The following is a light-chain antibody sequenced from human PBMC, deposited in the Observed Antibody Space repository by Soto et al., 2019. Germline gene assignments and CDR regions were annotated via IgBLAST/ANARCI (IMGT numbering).Light chain of an antibody. CDR2: DVS. Sequence: QSALTQPASVSGSPGQSITISCTGTSSDVGGYNYVSWYRQYAGKAPKLMIYDVSNRPSGVSNRFSGSKSGNTASLTISGLQAEDEADYYCSSYTSSSTLVVFGGGTKLTVL. J-gene: IGLJ2*01. CDR3: SSYTSSSTLVV. V-gene: IGLV2-14*01. CDR1: SSDVGGYNY.